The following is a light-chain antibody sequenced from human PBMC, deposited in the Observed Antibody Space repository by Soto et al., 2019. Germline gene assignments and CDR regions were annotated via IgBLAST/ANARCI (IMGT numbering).Light chain of an antibody. CDR2: DAS. CDR3: QQRRSWQVT. CDR1: QSVGSN. V-gene: IGKV3D-11*02. J-gene: IGKJ5*01. Sequence: TQSPATLAVSPGGRVTLSCRASQSVGSNLAWYQQKPGQPPRLLIYDASKRATGIPARFSGSGSGTNFTLTISSLEPEDFAVYYCQQRRSWQVTFGQGTRLEIK.